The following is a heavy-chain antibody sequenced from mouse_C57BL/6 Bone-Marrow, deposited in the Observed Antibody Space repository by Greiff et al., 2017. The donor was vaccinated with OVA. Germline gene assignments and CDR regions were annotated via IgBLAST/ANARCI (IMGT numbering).Heavy chain of an antibody. J-gene: IGHJ4*01. Sequence: QVQLQQSGPGLVQPSQSLSITCTVSGFSLTSYGVHWVRQSPGKGLEWLGVIWSGGSTDYNAAFISRLSISKDNSKSQVFFKMNSLQADDTAIYYCARNWGAVVNFYYYAMDYWGQGTSVTVSS. CDR1: GFSLTSYG. CDR2: IWSGGST. D-gene: IGHD1-1*01. CDR3: ARNWGAVVNFYYYAMDY. V-gene: IGHV2-2*01.